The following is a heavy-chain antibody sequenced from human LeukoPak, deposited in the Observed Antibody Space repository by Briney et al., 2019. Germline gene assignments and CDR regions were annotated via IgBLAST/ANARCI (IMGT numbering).Heavy chain of an antibody. Sequence: SETLSLTCTVFGGSISSYYWSWIRQPPGKGLEWIGYIYYSGSTNYNPSLKSRVTISVDTSKNQFSLKLSSVTAADTAVYYCARVSYDSSGYYYVHAFDIWGQGTMVTVSS. V-gene: IGHV4-59*01. CDR2: IYYSGST. D-gene: IGHD3-22*01. CDR1: GGSISSYY. J-gene: IGHJ3*02. CDR3: ARVSYDSSGYYYVHAFDI.